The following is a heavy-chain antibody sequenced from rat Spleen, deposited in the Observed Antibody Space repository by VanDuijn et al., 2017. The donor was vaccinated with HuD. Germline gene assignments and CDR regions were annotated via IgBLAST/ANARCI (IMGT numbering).Heavy chain of an antibody. CDR1: GFTFSNYY. V-gene: IGHV5-25*01. CDR2: ISHTGGNT. CDR3: ARSPTDYGFGADYFAC. J-gene: IGHJ3*01. D-gene: IGHD1-9*01. Sequence: EVQLVESGGGLVQPGRSIKLSCSASGFTFSNYYMDWVRLGPTEGLEWVESISHTGGNTYYRDSVKARFTISRDNAKSTLYLQMDSLRSKDTATYYCARSPTDYGFGADYFACWGQGTLVTVS.